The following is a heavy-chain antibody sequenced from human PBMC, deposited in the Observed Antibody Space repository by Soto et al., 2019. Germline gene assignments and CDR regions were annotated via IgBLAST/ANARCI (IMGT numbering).Heavy chain of an antibody. CDR1: GNSISGTSSF. D-gene: IGHD4-4*01. Sequence: SETLTLTCTVSGNSISGTSSFWAWIRQPPGKNLEWIGSVYYTGSTYYNSSLKSRVSISIDTSKNQFSLSLNSVTAADTAVYYCTRRVRSTGLLDYWGQGALVTVSS. CDR3: TRRVRSTGLLDY. V-gene: IGHV4-39*01. J-gene: IGHJ4*02. CDR2: VYYTGST.